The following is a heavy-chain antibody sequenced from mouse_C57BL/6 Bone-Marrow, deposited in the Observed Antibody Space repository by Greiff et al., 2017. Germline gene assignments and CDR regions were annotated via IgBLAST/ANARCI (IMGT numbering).Heavy chain of an antibody. Sequence: EVKLMESGGGLVQPGGSMKLSCAASGFTFSDAWMDWVRQSPEKGLEWVAEIRNKANNHATSYAESVKGRFTIKRGDSKSSVYLQMNSLRTEDTGIYYCTVTVVTYYFDDWGQGTTLTVSS. D-gene: IGHD1-1*01. CDR3: TVTVVTYYFDD. V-gene: IGHV6-6*01. J-gene: IGHJ2*01. CDR2: IRNKANNHAT. CDR1: GFTFSDAW.